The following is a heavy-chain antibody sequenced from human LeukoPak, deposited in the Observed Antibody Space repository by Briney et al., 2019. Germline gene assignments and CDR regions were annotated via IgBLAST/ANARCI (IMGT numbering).Heavy chain of an antibody. D-gene: IGHD3-22*01. CDR1: XG. Sequence: XGMHWVRQAPGKGLEWVAVISYDGSNKYYADSVKGRFTISRDNSKNTLYLQMNSLRAEDTAVYYCAKVDSGMDVWGQGTTVTVSS. CDR2: ISYDGSNK. V-gene: IGHV3-30*18. J-gene: IGHJ6*02. CDR3: AKVDSGMDV.